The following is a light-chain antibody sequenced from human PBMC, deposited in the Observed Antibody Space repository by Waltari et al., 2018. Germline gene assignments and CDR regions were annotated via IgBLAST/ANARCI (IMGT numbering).Light chain of an antibody. V-gene: IGKV1-33*01. CDR1: QDISNY. CDR3: QQYDNLPALT. CDR2: DAS. Sequence: DIQMTQSPSPLSASVGDRVTITCQASQDISNYLNWYQQKPGKAPKLLIYDASNLETGVPSRFSGSGSGTDFTFTNSSLQPEDIATYYCQQYDNLPALTFGGGTKVEIK. J-gene: IGKJ4*01.